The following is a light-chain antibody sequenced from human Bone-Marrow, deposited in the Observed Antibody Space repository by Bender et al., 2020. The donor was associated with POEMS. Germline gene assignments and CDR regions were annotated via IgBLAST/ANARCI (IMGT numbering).Light chain of an antibody. CDR3: AAWEDSLNGWV. CDR1: SSNIGTNP. J-gene: IGLJ3*02. V-gene: IGLV1-44*01. CDR2: INN. Sequence: QSVLTQPPSASGTHGQRVTISFSGSSSNIGTNPVNWYQQLPVTAPKLLIYINNQRPSGVPDRFSGSKSGTSASLAISGLQSEDEAVYYCAAWEDSLNGWVFGGGTKLTVL.